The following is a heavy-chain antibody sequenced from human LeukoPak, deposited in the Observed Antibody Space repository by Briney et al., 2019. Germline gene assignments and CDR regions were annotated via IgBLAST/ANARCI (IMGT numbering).Heavy chain of an antibody. CDR1: GFTFSSYS. CDR2: ISSSSSTI. Sequence: GGSLRLSCAASGFTFSSYSMNWVRQAPGKGLEWVSYISSSSSTIYYADSVKGRFTISRDNAKNSLYLQMNSLRDEDTAVYYCAREAIVVVVAATRGYGMDVWGQGTTVTVSS. J-gene: IGHJ6*02. V-gene: IGHV3-48*02. CDR3: AREAIVVVVAATRGYGMDV. D-gene: IGHD2-15*01.